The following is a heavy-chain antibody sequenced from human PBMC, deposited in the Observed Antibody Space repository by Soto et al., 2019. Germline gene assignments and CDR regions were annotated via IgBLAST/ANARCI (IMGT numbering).Heavy chain of an antibody. Sequence: ASVKVSCKASGYTFTSYDINWVRQATGQGLEWMGWMNPNSGNTGYAQKFQGRVTMTRNTSISTAYMELSSLRSEDTAVYYCARAVPRLPKPYYYYYMDVWGKGTTVTVSS. CDR1: GYTFTSYD. J-gene: IGHJ6*03. D-gene: IGHD4-17*01. CDR3: ARAVPRLPKPYYYYYMDV. V-gene: IGHV1-8*01. CDR2: MNPNSGNT.